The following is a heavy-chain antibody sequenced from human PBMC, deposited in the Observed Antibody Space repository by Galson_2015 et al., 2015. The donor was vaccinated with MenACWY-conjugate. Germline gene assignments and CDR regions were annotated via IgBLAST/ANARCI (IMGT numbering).Heavy chain of an antibody. Sequence: QSGAEVKKPGESLKISCKGSGYSFTDYWIGWVRQMPGRGLEWMVLIDPHNSNTRCSPSFQGQVTISADESISTAFLQSSSLKASDTAMYYCARLPPGGRGMDVSGRATPVTVSS. CDR3: ARLPPGGRGMDV. CDR2: IDPHNSNT. D-gene: IGHD1-26*01. CDR1: GYSFTDYW. J-gene: IGHJ6*02. V-gene: IGHV5-51*01.